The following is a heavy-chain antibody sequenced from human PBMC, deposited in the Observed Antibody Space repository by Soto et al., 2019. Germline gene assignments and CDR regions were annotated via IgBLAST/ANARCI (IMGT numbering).Heavy chain of an antibody. J-gene: IGHJ5*02. CDR1: GGSISSSSYY. V-gene: IGHV4-39*01. CDR2: IYYSGST. D-gene: IGHD3-10*01. Sequence: QLQLQESGPGLVKPSETLSLTCTVSGGSISSSSYYWGWIRQPPGKGLEWIGSIYYSGSTYYNPSLKSRVTISVDTSKNQFSLKLSSVTAADTAVYYCARHEVTMVRGVKANWFDPWGQGTLVTVSS. CDR3: ARHEVTMVRGVKANWFDP.